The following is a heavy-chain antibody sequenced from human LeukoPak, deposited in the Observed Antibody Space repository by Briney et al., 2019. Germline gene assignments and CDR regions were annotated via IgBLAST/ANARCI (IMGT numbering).Heavy chain of an antibody. V-gene: IGHV3-23*01. CDR3: AKGVYSSSWYDWFDP. CDR2: ISGSGGST. J-gene: IGHJ5*02. D-gene: IGHD6-13*01. Sequence: GGSLRLSCAASGFTFSSCAMSWVRQAPGKGLEWVSAISGSGGSTYYADSVKGRFTISRDNSKNTLYLQMNSLRAEDTAVYYCAKGVYSSSWYDWFDPWGQGTLVTVSS. CDR1: GFTFSSCA.